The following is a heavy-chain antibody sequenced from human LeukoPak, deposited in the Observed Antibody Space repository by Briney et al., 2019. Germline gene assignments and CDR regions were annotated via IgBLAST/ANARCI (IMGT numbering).Heavy chain of an antibody. V-gene: IGHV3-21*01. Sequence: GGSLRLSSAASGFTFSSYSTRWGRQAPGKGLEWVSSISSSSSDIYYADSVKGRFTISRDNSKNSLYLQVNNLRAEDTAVYYCARVTIAAAGGLDPGGQGTLVTVSS. CDR2: ISSSSSDI. D-gene: IGHD6-13*01. CDR3: ARVTIAAAGGLDP. J-gene: IGHJ5*02. CDR1: GFTFSSYS.